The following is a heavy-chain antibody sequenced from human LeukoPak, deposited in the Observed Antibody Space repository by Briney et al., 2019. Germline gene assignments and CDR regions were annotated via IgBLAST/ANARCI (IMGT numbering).Heavy chain of an antibody. V-gene: IGHV3-74*01. CDR3: ARDNWNPGWFDP. J-gene: IGHJ5*02. CDR1: GFTFSSHW. D-gene: IGHD1-20*01. CDR2: INSDGSST. Sequence: PGGSLRLSCAASGFTFSSHWMHWVRQAPGKGLVWVSRINSDGSSTSYADSVKGLFTISRDNAKNTLYLQMNSRRAEDTAVYYCARDNWNPGWFDPWGQGTLVTVSS.